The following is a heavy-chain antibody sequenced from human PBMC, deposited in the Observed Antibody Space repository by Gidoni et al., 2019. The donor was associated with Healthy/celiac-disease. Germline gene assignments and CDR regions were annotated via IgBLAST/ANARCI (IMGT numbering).Heavy chain of an antibody. J-gene: IGHJ5*02. Sequence: EVQLVESGGGLVKPGGSLRLSCAASGFTFSSYSMNWVRQAPGKGLEWVSSISSSSSYIYYADSVKGRFTISRDNAKNSLYLQMNSLRAEDTAVYYCAREVAAAGTGFDPWGQGTLVTVSS. D-gene: IGHD6-13*01. CDR3: AREVAAAGTGFDP. V-gene: IGHV3-21*01. CDR2: ISSSSSYI. CDR1: GFTFSSYS.